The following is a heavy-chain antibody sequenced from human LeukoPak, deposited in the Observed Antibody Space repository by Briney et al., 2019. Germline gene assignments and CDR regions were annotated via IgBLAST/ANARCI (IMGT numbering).Heavy chain of an antibody. CDR3: TRGIWLGNDY. J-gene: IGHJ4*02. Sequence: TGGSLRLSCAASGFTFNGSVMHWVRQASGKGLEWVGRIRSKASSYATAYAASVKGRFTISRDDSKNTAYLQMNSLKTEDTAVYYCTRGIWLGNDYWGQGTLVTVSS. D-gene: IGHD5-24*01. CDR1: GFTFNGSV. V-gene: IGHV3-73*01. CDR2: IRSKASSYAT.